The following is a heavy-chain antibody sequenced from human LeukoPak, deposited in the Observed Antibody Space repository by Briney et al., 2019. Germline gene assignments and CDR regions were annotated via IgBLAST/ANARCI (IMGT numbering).Heavy chain of an antibody. J-gene: IGHJ4*02. CDR1: GFTVSSNY. V-gene: IGHV3-53*01. CDR2: IYSGGST. D-gene: IGHD3-16*01. CDR3: ARDVWGQYYFDY. Sequence: GGSLRLSCAASGFTVSSNYMSWVRQAPGKGLEWVSVIYSGGSTYYADSVKGRFTISRDNSKNTLYLQMNSLRAEDTAVYYCARDVWGQYYFDYWGQGTLVTVSS.